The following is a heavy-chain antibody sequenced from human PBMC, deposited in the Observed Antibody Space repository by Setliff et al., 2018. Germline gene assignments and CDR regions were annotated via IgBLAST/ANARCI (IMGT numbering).Heavy chain of an antibody. V-gene: IGHV4-34*01. CDR3: RFWDGSYKNDY. Sequence: SETLSLTCTVYGVSFSDYYWGWVRQSPGKGLDWIGEINHSGSTNYNPSLTSRVTISVDTSKNQFSLKLSSVTAADTAAYYCRFWDGSYKNDYWGQGTLVTVS. J-gene: IGHJ4*02. CDR2: INHSGST. D-gene: IGHD3-3*01. CDR1: GVSFSDYY.